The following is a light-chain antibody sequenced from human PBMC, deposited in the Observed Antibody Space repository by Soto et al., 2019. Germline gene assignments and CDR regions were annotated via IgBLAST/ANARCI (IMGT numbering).Light chain of an antibody. CDR3: AVWNDNVNGPGYV. J-gene: IGLJ1*01. Sequence: QSVLTQPPSVSGTPGQRVTISCSGSSSNIGTNPVNWYQQLPGATPHLLIYNNDQRPSGVPDRFSGSKSGTSASLAISGLQSEDEADYYCAVWNDNVNGPGYVFGTGTKLTVL. V-gene: IGLV1-44*01. CDR1: SSNIGTNP. CDR2: NND.